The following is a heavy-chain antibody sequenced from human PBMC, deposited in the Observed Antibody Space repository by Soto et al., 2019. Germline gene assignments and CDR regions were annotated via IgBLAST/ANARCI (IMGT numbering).Heavy chain of an antibody. CDR2: INTDGGSS. CDR1: GFTFSGHW. CDR3: ARGRLISLYYFDY. D-gene: IGHD2-15*01. V-gene: IGHV3-74*03. J-gene: IGHJ4*02. Sequence: GGSLRLSCAASGFTFSGHWMHWVRQVPGKGLEWVSRINTDGGSSAYADSVKGRFTISRDNAKNTLYLQMKGLRAEDTAVYYCARGRLISLYYFDYWGQGTLVTVSS.